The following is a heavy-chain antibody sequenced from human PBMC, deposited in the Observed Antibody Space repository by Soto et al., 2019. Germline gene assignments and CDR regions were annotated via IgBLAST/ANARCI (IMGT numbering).Heavy chain of an antibody. CDR1: GGSFRGYY. D-gene: IGHD3-3*01. CDR2: INHSGST. CDR3: ARGRLRFLEWLKTGNWFDP. V-gene: IGHV4-34*01. J-gene: IGHJ5*02. Sequence: SETLSLTCAVYGGSFRGYYCSWIRQPPGRGLEWIGEINHSGSTNNNPSLKSRVTISVDTSKNQFSLKLSSVTAADTAVYYCARGRLRFLEWLKTGNWFDPWGQGTLVTVSS.